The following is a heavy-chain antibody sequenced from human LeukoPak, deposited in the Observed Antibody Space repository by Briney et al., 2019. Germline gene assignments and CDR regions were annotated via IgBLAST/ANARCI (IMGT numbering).Heavy chain of an antibody. D-gene: IGHD1-14*01. CDR1: GFTFSGHW. CDR2: INQGGSDK. J-gene: IGHJ4*02. V-gene: IGHV3-7*01. CDR3: TRDRSRAEDD. Sequence: GGSLRPSCAASGFTFSGHWMSWVRQAPGKGLEWVANINQGGSDKYYVDSVKGRFTISRDNANNLLYLQMNSLRGEDTAVYYCTRDRSRAEDDWGQGTLVTVSS.